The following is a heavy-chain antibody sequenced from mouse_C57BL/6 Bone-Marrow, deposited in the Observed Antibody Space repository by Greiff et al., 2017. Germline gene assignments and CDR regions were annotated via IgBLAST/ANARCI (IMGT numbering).Heavy chain of an antibody. CDR2: ISSGGDYI. CDR1: GFTFSSYA. J-gene: IGHJ1*03. D-gene: IGHD1-1*01. V-gene: IGHV5-9-1*02. CDR3: TRESTTVDWYFEV. Sequence: EVKVVESGEGLVKPGGSLKLSCAASGFTFSSYAMSWVRQTPEKRLEWVAYISSGGDYIYYADTVKGRFTISRDNARNTLYLQMSSMKSEDTAMYYCTRESTTVDWYFEVWGTGNTVTVSS.